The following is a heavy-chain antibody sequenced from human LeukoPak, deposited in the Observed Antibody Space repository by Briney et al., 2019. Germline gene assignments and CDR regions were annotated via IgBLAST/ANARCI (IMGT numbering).Heavy chain of an antibody. CDR2: IYYSGST. Sequence: PSETLSLTCTVSGGSISSGDYYWSWIRQPPGKGLEWIGHIYYSGSTYYNPSLKSRVTISVDTSKNQFSLKLSSVTAADTAVYYCARYCSSTSSKNFDYWGQGTLVTVSS. J-gene: IGHJ4*02. D-gene: IGHD2-2*01. V-gene: IGHV4-30-4*01. CDR1: GGSISSGDYY. CDR3: ARYCSSTSSKNFDY.